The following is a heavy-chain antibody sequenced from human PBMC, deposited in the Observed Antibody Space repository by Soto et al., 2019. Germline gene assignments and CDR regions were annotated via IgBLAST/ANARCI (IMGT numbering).Heavy chain of an antibody. D-gene: IGHD2-21*01. CDR2: TSYDGTHK. CDR3: ARTRSPYIRNES. CDR1: GFTFSGYA. J-gene: IGHJ5*02. Sequence: PGGSLRLCCAASGFTFSGYAMPWVRQAPGKGLEWVAVTSYDGTHKFYGDSVKGRFTISRDNSKNTLYLQMNSLRPDDTAVYYCARTRSPYIRNESWGQGTLVTVSS. V-gene: IGHV3-30-3*01.